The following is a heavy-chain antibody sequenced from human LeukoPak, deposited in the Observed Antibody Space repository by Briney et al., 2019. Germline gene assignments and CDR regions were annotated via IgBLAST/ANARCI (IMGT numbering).Heavy chain of an antibody. D-gene: IGHD4-23*01. V-gene: IGHV4-59*08. CDR1: GGSISSYY. J-gene: IGHJ4*02. CDR3: ARAYGTTVAYYFDY. Sequence: PSETLSLTCTVSGGSISSYYWSWIRQPPGKGLEWIWYIYYSGSTNYNPSLKSRVTISDDTSTKQFHLKMSSVTAADTAVYYCARAYGTTVAYYFDYWGQGTLVTVSS. CDR2: IYYSGST.